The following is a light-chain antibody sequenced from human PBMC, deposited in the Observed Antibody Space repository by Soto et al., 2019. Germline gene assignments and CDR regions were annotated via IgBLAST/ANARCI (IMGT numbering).Light chain of an antibody. CDR3: SSYTTSSIWL. V-gene: IGLV2-14*01. J-gene: IGLJ3*02. Sequence: QSPLTQPASVSGSPGQSITISCSGTSSDVGGYNYVSWYQQSPGKAPKLLIYEVTNRSSGVSNRFSGSKSANTASLTISGLQAEDAAAYYCSSYTTSSIWLFGGGTKLTVL. CDR2: EVT. CDR1: SSDVGGYNY.